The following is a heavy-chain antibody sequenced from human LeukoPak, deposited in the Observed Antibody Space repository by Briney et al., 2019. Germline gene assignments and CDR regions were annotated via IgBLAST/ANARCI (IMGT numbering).Heavy chain of an antibody. V-gene: IGHV3-23*01. J-gene: IGHJ4*02. CDR2: ISINSGGT. D-gene: IGHD6-13*01. CDR3: AKPARVGAVDY. Sequence: GGSLRLSCAASGFTFSSYAMTWVRQAPGKGLEWVSSISINSGGTYYADSVKGRFTISTKNTLYLQMNSLRAEDTAIYYCAKPARVGAVDYWGQGTLVTVSS. CDR1: GFTFSSYA.